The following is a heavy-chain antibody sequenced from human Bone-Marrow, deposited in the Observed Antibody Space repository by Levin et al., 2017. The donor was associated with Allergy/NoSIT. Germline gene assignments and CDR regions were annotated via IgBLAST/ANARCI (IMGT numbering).Heavy chain of an antibody. V-gene: IGHV4-59*01. CDR2: IYYTGST. CDR3: ARGTVTTYWFDP. CDR1: GGSISGYH. D-gene: IGHD4-17*01. J-gene: IGHJ5*02. Sequence: PSETLSLTCTVSGGSISGYHWSWLRQPPGKGLEWIGYIYYTGSTNYNPSLKSRVTISVDTSKNQFSLKLSSVTAADTAVYYCARGTVTTYWFDPWGQGTLVTVSS.